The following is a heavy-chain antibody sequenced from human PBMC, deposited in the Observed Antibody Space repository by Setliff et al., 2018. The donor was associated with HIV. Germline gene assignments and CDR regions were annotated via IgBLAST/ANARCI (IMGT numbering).Heavy chain of an antibody. CDR3: AKTQGWHLINY. Sequence: PGGSLRLSCEASGFTFSDYGMHWVRQAPGKGLEWVTFIRNDASNTYYADSVKGRFTISRDSSKNTLYLQMDSLGTEDTAVYYCAKTQGWHLINYWGPGTLVTVSS. J-gene: IGHJ4*02. CDR2: IRNDASNT. D-gene: IGHD6-19*01. CDR1: GFTFSDYG. V-gene: IGHV3-30*02.